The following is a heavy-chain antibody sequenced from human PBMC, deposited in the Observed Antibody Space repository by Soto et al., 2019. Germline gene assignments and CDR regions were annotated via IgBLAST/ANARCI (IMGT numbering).Heavy chain of an antibody. CDR1: GFTLSSYA. Sequence: EVQLLESGGGLVQPGGSLRLSCAASGFTLSSYAMSWVRQAPGKGLEWVSGISGSGGSTYYADSVKGRFTISRDNSKNTLYLQMNSLSAEDTAVYYCAKDRVTVFGYDAFDIWGQGTMVTVSS. CDR2: ISGSGGST. V-gene: IGHV3-23*01. J-gene: IGHJ3*02. CDR3: AKDRVTVFGYDAFDI. D-gene: IGHD3-16*01.